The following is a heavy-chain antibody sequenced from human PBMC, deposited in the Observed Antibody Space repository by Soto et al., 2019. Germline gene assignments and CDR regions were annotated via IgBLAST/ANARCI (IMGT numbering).Heavy chain of an antibody. Sequence: GGSLRLSCAASGFTFSSYSMNWVRQAPGKGLEWVSYISSSSSTIYYADSVKGRFTISRDNAKNSLYLQMNSLRDEDTAVYYCARAHIVVVPAAIAFDIWGQGTMVTVSS. J-gene: IGHJ3*02. V-gene: IGHV3-48*02. CDR2: ISSSSSTI. CDR1: GFTFSSYS. CDR3: ARAHIVVVPAAIAFDI. D-gene: IGHD2-2*01.